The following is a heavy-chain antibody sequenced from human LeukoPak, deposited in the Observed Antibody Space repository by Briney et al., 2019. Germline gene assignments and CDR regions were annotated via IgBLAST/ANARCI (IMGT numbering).Heavy chain of an antibody. CDR1: GFTFVDYG. D-gene: IGHD3-10*01. J-gene: IGHJ4*02. CDR3: ATELLWFGELYGE. Sequence: GGSLRLSCAASGFTFVDYGMSWVRQAPGKGLEWVSGINWNGGSTGYADSVKGRFTISRDNSKNTLYLQMNSLRAEDTAVYYCATELLWFGELYGEWGQGTLVTVSS. V-gene: IGHV3-20*04. CDR2: INWNGGST.